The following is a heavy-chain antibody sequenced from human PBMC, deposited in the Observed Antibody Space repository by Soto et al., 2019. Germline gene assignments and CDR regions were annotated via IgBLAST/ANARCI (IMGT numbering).Heavy chain of an antibody. D-gene: IGHD2-2*01. CDR2: IIPIFGTA. V-gene: IGHV1-69*13. J-gene: IGHJ4*02. CDR3: ARARRDCSSTSCYAY. Sequence: ASVKVSCKASGGTFSSYAISWVRQAPGQGLEWMGGIIPIFGTANYAQKFQGRVTITADESTSTAYMELSSLRSEDTAVYYCARARRDCSSTSCYAYWGQGTLVTVSS. CDR1: GGTFSSYA.